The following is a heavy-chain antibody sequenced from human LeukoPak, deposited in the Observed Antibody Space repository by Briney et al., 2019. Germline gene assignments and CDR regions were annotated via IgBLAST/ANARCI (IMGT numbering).Heavy chain of an antibody. J-gene: IGHJ6*03. CDR1: GGSITSYY. CDR2: IYFSGTT. CDR3: ARDPSRYYYYMDV. Sequence: PSETLSLTCTVSGGSITSYYWSWIRQPPGKGLEWIGNIYFSGTTNYNPSLKSRVTISVDTSKNQFSLKLSSVTAADTAVYYCARDPSRYYYYMDVWGKGTTVTVSS. V-gene: IGHV4-59*12.